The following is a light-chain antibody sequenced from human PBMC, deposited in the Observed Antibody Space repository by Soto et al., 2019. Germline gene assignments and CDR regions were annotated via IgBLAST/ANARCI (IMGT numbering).Light chain of an antibody. Sequence: QSVLTQPPSASGTPGQRVTISCSGSSSNIGSNYVYWYQQLPGTAPKLLIYRNNQRPSGVPDRFSGSKSGTSASQAISGLRSEDEADYYCAAWDDSLSGVLFGGGTKLTVL. CDR3: AAWDDSLSGVL. CDR1: SSNIGSNY. J-gene: IGLJ2*01. CDR2: RNN. V-gene: IGLV1-47*01.